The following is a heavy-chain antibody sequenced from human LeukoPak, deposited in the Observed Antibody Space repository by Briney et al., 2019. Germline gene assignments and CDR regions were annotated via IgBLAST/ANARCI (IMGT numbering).Heavy chain of an antibody. V-gene: IGHV3-11*01. D-gene: IGHD6-13*01. CDR2: ISSSGSTI. CDR3: ARVAAAADAFDI. Sequence: GGSLRLSCAASGFTFSDYYRSWIRQAPGKGLEWVSYISSSGSTIYYADSVKGRFTISRDNAKNSLYLQMNSLRAEDTAVYYCARVAAAADAFDIWGQGTMVTVSS. CDR1: GFTFSDYY. J-gene: IGHJ3*02.